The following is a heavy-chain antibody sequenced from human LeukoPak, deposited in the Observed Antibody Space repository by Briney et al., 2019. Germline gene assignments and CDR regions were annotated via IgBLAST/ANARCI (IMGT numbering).Heavy chain of an antibody. Sequence: GGSLRLSCAASGFTFDDYDMSWVRQAPGKGLEWVSNINWNGNYIGYAESVKGRFTISRDNAKNSLYLQMNSLRAEDTAVYYCARDGHGDFWRARRTYYMDVWGKGTTVTVSS. J-gene: IGHJ6*03. D-gene: IGHD3-3*01. V-gene: IGHV3-20*04. CDR2: INWNGNYI. CDR3: ARDGHGDFWRARRTYYMDV. CDR1: GFTFDDYD.